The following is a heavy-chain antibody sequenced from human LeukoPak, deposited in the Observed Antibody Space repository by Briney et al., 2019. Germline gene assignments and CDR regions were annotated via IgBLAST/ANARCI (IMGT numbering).Heavy chain of an antibody. D-gene: IGHD2-2*01. CDR2: IYYSGST. V-gene: IGHV4-39*07. J-gene: IGHJ4*02. Sequence: SETLSLTCTVSGGSISSSSYYWGWIRQPPGKGLEWIGSIYYSGSTYYNPSLKSRVTISVDTSKNQFSLKLSSVTAADTAVYYCARERGLGIVVVPAALTFDYWGQGTLVTVSS. CDR1: GGSISSSSYY. CDR3: ARERGLGIVVVPAALTFDY.